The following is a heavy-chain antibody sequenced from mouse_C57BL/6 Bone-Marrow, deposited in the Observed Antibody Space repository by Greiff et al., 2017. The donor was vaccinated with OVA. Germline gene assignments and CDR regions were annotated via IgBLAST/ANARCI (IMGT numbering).Heavy chain of an antibody. V-gene: IGHV2-5*01. CDR3: AKDYYGSSWAY. J-gene: IGHJ3*01. CDR2: IWRGGST. D-gene: IGHD1-1*01. CDR1: GFSLTSYG. Sequence: VKLVASGPGLVPPSQSLSITCTVSGFSLTSYGVHWVRQSPGKGLECLGVIWRGGSTDYTAAFMFRLSITKDNSKSQVFFKMNSLQADDTAIYYCAKDYYGSSWAYWRQGTLVTVSA.